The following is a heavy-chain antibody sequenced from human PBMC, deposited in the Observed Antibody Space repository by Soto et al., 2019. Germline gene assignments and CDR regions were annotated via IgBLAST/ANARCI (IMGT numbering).Heavy chain of an antibody. V-gene: IGHV3-72*01. CDR2: TRNKANSYTT. CDR1: GFTFSDHY. J-gene: IGHJ4*02. Sequence: PGGSLRLSCAASGFTFSDHYMDWVRQAPGKGLEWVGRTRNKANSYTTEYAASVKGRFTISRDDSKNSLYLQMNSLKTEDTAVYYCARVPDLYGDYYYFDYWGQGTLVTVSS. D-gene: IGHD4-17*01. CDR3: ARVPDLYGDYYYFDY.